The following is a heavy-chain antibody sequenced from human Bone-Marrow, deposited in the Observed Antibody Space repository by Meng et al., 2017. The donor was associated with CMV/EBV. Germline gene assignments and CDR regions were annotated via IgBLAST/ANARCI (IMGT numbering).Heavy chain of an antibody. CDR3: ARGSSTEAAPLFDP. Sequence: SEPLSLTCTVSGGSISSYYWSWIRQPPGKGLEWIGYIYYSGSTNYNPSLKSRVTISVDTSKNQFSLKLSSVTAADSAVYFCARGSSTEAAPLFDPWGQGALVTVSS. V-gene: IGHV4-59*01. J-gene: IGHJ5*02. D-gene: IGHD6-13*01. CDR1: GGSISSYY. CDR2: IYYSGST.